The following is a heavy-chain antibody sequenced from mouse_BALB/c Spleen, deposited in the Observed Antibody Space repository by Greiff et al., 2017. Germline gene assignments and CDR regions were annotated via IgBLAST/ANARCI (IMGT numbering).Heavy chain of an antibody. CDR1: GFTFSSFG. D-gene: IGHD2-1*01. J-gene: IGHJ2*01. CDR3: ARLGGNYDY. V-gene: IGHV5-17*02. CDR2: ISSGSSTI. Sequence: EVQRVESGGGLVQPGGSRKLSCAASGFTFSSFGMHWVRQAPEKGLEWVAYISSGSSTIYYADTVKGRFTISRDNPKNTLFLQMTSLRSEDTAMYYCARLGGNYDYWGQGTTLTVSS.